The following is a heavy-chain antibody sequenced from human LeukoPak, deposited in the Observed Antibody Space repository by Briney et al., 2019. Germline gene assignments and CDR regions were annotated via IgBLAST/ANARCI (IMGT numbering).Heavy chain of an antibody. CDR2: ISSSSSTI. Sequence: GGSLRLSCAASGFTFSSYSMNWVRQAPGKGLEWVSYISSSSSTIYYADSVKGRFTISRDNSKNTLYLQMNSLRAEDTAVYYCAGAYSDSGGPDYWGQGTLVTVSS. D-gene: IGHD3-22*01. J-gene: IGHJ4*02. CDR1: GFTFSSYS. V-gene: IGHV3-48*01. CDR3: AGAYSDSGGPDY.